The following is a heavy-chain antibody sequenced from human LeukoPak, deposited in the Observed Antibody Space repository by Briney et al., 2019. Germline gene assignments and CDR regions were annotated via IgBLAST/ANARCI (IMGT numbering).Heavy chain of an antibody. V-gene: IGHV5-51*01. CDR3: ARASRDGYNQNFDH. CDR1: GYDFSTYW. Sequence: GESPKISCKGLGYDFSTYWNAWVRQRPGKGLEWMGITHPGGSETRYDPSFQGQVTISADRSTSTAYLQWSSLRASDTAMYYCARASRDGYNQNFDHWGQGTLVTVSS. D-gene: IGHD5-24*01. CDR2: THPGGSET. J-gene: IGHJ4*02.